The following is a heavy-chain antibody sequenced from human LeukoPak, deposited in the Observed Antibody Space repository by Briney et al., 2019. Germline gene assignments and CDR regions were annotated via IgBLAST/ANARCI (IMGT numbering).Heavy chain of an antibody. J-gene: IGHJ4*02. V-gene: IGHV3-15*01. Sequence: GGSLRLSCAASGFTFSNAWMSWVRQAPGKGLEWVGRIKSKTDGGTTDYAAPVKGRFTISRDDSKNTLYLQMNSLKTEDTAVYYCTTEVSYHFWSAYRYFDYWGQGTLVTVSS. D-gene: IGHD3-3*01. CDR1: GFTFSNAW. CDR3: TTEVSYHFWSAYRYFDY. CDR2: IKSKTDGGTT.